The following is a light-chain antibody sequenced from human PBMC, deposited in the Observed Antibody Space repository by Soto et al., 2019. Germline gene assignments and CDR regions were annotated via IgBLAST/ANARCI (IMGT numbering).Light chain of an antibody. J-gene: IGLJ2*01. CDR1: SSDVGGYNY. Sequence: QSVLTQPPSASGSPGQSVTISCTGTSSDVGGYNYVSWYQQHPGKAPKLMIYEVTKRPSGVPDRFSGSKSGNSASLAITGLQAEDEADYYCHSYDTILSGSVFGGGTKLTVL. CDR3: HSYDTILSGSV. CDR2: EVT. V-gene: IGLV2-8*01.